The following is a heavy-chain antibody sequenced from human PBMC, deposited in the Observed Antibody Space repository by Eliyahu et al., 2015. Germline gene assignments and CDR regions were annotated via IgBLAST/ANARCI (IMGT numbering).Heavy chain of an antibody. Sequence: QVQLQQWGAGLLKPSETLSLTCAVYGGSFSGYYWSWIRQPPGKGLEWIGEINHSGSTNYNPSLKSRVTISVDTSKNQFSLKLSSVTAADTAVYYCARGGVYCSGGSCYSPYFRYWGQGTLVTVSS. V-gene: IGHV4-34*01. J-gene: IGHJ1*01. D-gene: IGHD2-15*01. CDR1: GGSFSGYY. CDR2: INHSGST. CDR3: ARGGVYCSGGSCYSPYFRY.